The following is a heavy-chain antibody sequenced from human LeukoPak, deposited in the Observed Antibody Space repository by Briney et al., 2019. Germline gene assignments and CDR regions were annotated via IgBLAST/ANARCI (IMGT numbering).Heavy chain of an antibody. J-gene: IGHJ4*01. D-gene: IGHD6-13*01. V-gene: IGHV4-61*01. Sequence: SETLSLTCTVSGGSVSSGSYYWSWIRQPPGKGLEWIGYIYYSGSTNYNPSLKSRVTISVDTSKNQFSLKLSSVTAADTAVYYCARDRGAAAGIDDWGQGTLVTVSS. CDR2: IYYSGST. CDR3: ARDRGAAAGIDD. CDR1: GGSVSSGSYY.